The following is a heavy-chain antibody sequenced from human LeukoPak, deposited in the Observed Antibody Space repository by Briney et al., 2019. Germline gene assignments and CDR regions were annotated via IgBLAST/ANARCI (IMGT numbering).Heavy chain of an antibody. CDR2: IGTSGDT. CDR3: VRAGMDV. J-gene: IGHJ6*02. CDR1: GFTFSNYD. V-gene: IGHV3-13*01. Sequence: GGSLRLSCAASGFTFSNYDMHWVRQATGKGLEWVSTIGTSGDTYYPGSVKGRFTVSRENAKISLYLQMNSLRAGDTAVYYCVRAGMDVWGQGTTVTVSS.